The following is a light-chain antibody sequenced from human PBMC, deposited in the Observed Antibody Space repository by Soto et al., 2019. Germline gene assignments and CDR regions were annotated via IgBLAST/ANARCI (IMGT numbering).Light chain of an antibody. CDR1: QSVSSTY. J-gene: IGKJ4*01. V-gene: IGKV3-20*01. CDR2: GAS. Sequence: EIVLTQSPGTLSLSPGERATLSCRASQSVSSTYLAWYQQRPGQAPRLLIYGASSRATGIPDRFSGSGSGTDFTLTISRLEPEDVAVYYCQQYAGSPLAFGGATKVEIK. CDR3: QQYAGSPLA.